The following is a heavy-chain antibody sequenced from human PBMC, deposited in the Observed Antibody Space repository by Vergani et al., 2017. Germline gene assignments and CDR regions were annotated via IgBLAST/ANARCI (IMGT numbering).Heavy chain of an antibody. CDR1: GFTSAGYA. J-gene: IGHJ5*02. Sequence: EVQLEESGGGLVLPGRSLRLPFVASGFTSAGYAMHWVRQAPGKGLEWVSGISWNRNSIGHADSVKGRFTISRDNAKNSLYLQMNSLRAEDTALYYCAKDLGTSSGGGWIDPWGQGTLVTVSS. CDR3: AKDLGTSSGGGWIDP. V-gene: IGHV3-9*02. CDR2: ISWNRNSI. D-gene: IGHD6-6*01.